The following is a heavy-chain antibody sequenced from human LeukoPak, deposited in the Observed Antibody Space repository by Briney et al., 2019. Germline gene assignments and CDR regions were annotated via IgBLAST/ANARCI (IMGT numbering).Heavy chain of an antibody. CDR2: IKQDGSEK. V-gene: IGHV3-7*01. CDR3: ARHRSGGSQDDAFDI. CDR1: GFTFSIYW. Sequence: GGSLRLSCAASGFTFSIYWMTWVRQTPGTGLEWVANIKQDGSEKYYVDSVKGRFTISRQNAKNSLFLQMNSLRAEDTAVYYCARHRSGGSQDDAFDIWGQGTMVTVSS. D-gene: IGHD2-15*01. J-gene: IGHJ3*02.